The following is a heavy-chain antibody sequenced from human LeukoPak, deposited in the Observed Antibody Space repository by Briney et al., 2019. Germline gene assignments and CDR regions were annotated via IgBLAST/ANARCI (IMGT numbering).Heavy chain of an antibody. CDR1: GYTFTSYY. V-gene: IGHV1-46*03. J-gene: IGHJ4*02. CDR2: INPSGGST. D-gene: IGHD2/OR15-2a*01. Sequence: ASVKVSCKASGYTFTSYYIHWVRQAPGHGLEWMGIINPSGGSTSYAQKFQGRVTMTTDTSTSAVYMELSSLRSEDTAVYYCGRATQTLYYFLYRGQGTLVTVSS. CDR3: GRATQTLYYFLY.